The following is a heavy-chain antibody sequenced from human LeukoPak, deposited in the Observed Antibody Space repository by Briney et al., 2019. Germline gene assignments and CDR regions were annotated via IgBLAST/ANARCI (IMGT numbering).Heavy chain of an antibody. D-gene: IGHD3-16*01. CDR3: GRHETMGAAPDY. CDR2: IYPSDSDT. CDR1: EYSFTNYW. V-gene: IGHV5-51*01. Sequence: GESLKISCKGSEYSFTNYWIGWVRQMPGKGLEWMGMIYPSDSDTTYSPSFQGQVTISADKSISTAYLQWSSLKASDTAMYCLGRHETMGAAPDYWGQGTPVT. J-gene: IGHJ4*02.